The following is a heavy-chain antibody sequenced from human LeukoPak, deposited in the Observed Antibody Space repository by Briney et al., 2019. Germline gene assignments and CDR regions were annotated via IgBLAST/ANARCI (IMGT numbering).Heavy chain of an antibody. J-gene: IGHJ5*02. CDR2: IYYSGST. Sequence: SETLSLTCTVSGRSISGYYWSWIRQPPGKGLEWIGYIYYSGSTNYNPSLKSRVTISVDTSKTQFSLKLNSVTAADTAVYYCARVHDYSSLGWFDPWGQGTLVTVSS. V-gene: IGHV4-59*12. CDR1: GRSISGYY. D-gene: IGHD4-11*01. CDR3: ARVHDYSSLGWFDP.